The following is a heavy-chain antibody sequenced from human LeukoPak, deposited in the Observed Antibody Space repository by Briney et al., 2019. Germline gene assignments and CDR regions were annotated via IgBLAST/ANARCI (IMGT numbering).Heavy chain of an antibody. Sequence: PSETLSLTCTVSGGSISSGSYYWSWIRQPAGKGLEWIGRIYTSGSTNYNPSLKSRVTISVDTSKNQFSLKLSSVTAADTAVYYCARAEAAPSMQYYFDYWGQGTLVTVSS. CDR1: GGSISSGSYY. J-gene: IGHJ4*02. CDR2: IYTSGST. V-gene: IGHV4-61*02. CDR3: ARAEAAPSMQYYFDY. D-gene: IGHD2/OR15-2a*01.